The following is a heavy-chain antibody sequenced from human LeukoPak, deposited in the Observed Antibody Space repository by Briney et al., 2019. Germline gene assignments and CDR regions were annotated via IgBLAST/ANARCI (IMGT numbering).Heavy chain of an antibody. V-gene: IGHV3-30*02. D-gene: IGHD3-10*01. J-gene: IGHJ4*02. CDR1: GFTFSSYG. CDR2: IRYDGSNK. CDR3: AKEVRYYGSGSYLVGSPFDY. Sequence: GGSLRLSCAASGFTFSSYGMHWVRQAPGKGLEWVAFIRYDGSNKYYADSVKGRFTISRDNSKNTLYLQMNSLRAEDTAVYYCAKEVRYYGSGSYLVGSPFDYWGQGTLVTVSS.